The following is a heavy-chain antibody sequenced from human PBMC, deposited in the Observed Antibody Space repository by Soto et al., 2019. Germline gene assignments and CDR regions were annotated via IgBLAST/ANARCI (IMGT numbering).Heavy chain of an antibody. CDR3: AKAKGRSNFYYSGLDV. V-gene: IGHV3-23*01. CDR2: ITAATGTT. CDR1: VFTFVSYG. Sequence: GGSLRLACASSVFTFVSYGMTWVRQAPGKGLECVSGITAATGTTYYADSVKGRFTISRDLSTNTLFLQMNSLRAADSAVYYCAKAKGRSNFYYSGLDVWGQGTTVTVSS. J-gene: IGHJ6*02. D-gene: IGHD1-26*01.